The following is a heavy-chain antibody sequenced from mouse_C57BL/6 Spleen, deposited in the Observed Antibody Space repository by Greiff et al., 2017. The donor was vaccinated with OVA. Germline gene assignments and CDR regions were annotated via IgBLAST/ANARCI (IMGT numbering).Heavy chain of an antibody. V-gene: IGHV1-80*01. D-gene: IGHD1-2*01. J-gene: IGHJ3*01. CDR2: IYPGDGDT. CDR1: GYAFSSYW. CDR3: ARSEGRRPFAY. Sequence: VKLQESGAELVKPGASVKISCKASGYAFSSYWMNWVKQRPGKGLEWIGQIYPGDGDTNYNGKFKGKATLTADKSSSTAYMQLSSLTSEDSAVYFCARSEGRRPFAYWGQGTLVTVSA.